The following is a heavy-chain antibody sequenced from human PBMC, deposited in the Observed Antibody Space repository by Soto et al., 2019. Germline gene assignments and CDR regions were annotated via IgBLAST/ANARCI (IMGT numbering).Heavy chain of an antibody. J-gene: IGHJ3*02. V-gene: IGHV3-53*01. CDR3: ARSSYYYDSSGYYYRGVAFDI. Sequence: GGSLRLSCAASGFTVSSNYMSWVRQAPGKGLEWVSVIYSGGSTYYADSVKGRFTISRDNSKNTLYLQMNSLRAEDTAVYYCARSSYYYDSSGYYYRGVAFDIWGQGTMVTVSS. CDR2: IYSGGST. CDR1: GFTVSSNY. D-gene: IGHD3-22*01.